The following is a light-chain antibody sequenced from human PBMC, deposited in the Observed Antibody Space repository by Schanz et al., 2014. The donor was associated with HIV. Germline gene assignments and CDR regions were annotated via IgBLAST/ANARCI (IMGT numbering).Light chain of an antibody. V-gene: IGKV1-39*01. J-gene: IGKJ4*01. CDR2: GVV. Sequence: DIQMTQSPSSLSASVGDRVIITCRATQSVSNYLNWYHQRPGGVPKLLIYGVVNLQSGVPSRFSGSGSGTDFTLTISSLQPEDFATYYCQQSHGTPPLTFGGGTKVEIK. CDR3: QQSHGTPPLT. CDR1: QSVSNY.